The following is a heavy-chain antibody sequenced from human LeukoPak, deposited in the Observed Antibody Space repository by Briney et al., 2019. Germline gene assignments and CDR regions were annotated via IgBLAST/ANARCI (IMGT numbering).Heavy chain of an antibody. D-gene: IGHD2-2*02. V-gene: IGHV3-74*01. CDR2: INTDGSIT. CDR1: GFTFRNYW. CDR3: ARALYTAGDC. Sequence: PGGSLRLSCAASGFTFRNYWMHWVRQAPGKGLVWVSRINTDGSITSYADSVKGRFTISRDNAKNTLYLQMNSLSAEDTAVYYCARALYTAGDCWGQGTLVTVSS. J-gene: IGHJ4*02.